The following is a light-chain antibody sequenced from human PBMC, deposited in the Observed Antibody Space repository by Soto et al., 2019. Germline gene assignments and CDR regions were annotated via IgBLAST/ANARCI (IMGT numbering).Light chain of an antibody. CDR1: NSNIGSNS. Sequence: QLVLTQPPSVSGTPGQRVTISCSGSNSNIGSNSVNWYQHVPGTAPKLLIHTNNLRPSGIPDRFSGSRSGTSASLDITDLQSEDETEYYCEAWDDSLKAVIFGGGTKPTVL. J-gene: IGLJ2*01. CDR3: EAWDDSLKAVI. V-gene: IGLV1-44*01. CDR2: TNN.